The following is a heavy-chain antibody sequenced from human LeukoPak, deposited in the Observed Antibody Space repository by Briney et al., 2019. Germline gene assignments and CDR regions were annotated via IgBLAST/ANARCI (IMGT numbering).Heavy chain of an antibody. CDR2: ISAYNGNT. CDR3: ARDREYCSGGSCYGEADAFDI. Sequence: GASVKVSCKASGYTFTGYYMHWVRQAPGQGLEWMGWISAYNGNTNYAQKLQGRVTMTTDTSTSTAYVELRSLRSDDTAVYYCARDREYCSGGSCYGEADAFDIWGQGTMVTVSS. V-gene: IGHV1-18*04. CDR1: GYTFTGYY. D-gene: IGHD2-15*01. J-gene: IGHJ3*02.